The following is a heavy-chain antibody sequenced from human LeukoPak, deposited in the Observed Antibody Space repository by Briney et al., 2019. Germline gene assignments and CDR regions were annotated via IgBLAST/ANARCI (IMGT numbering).Heavy chain of an antibody. Sequence: GGSLRLSCAASGFTFSSYAMSWGRQDPGMGLEWVSAISGSGGSTYYADGVKGRFTISRDNSKNTLYLQMNSLRAEDTAVYYCAKDIYGSGSYDFDYWGQGTLVTVSS. D-gene: IGHD3-10*01. CDR3: AKDIYGSGSYDFDY. CDR1: GFTFSSYA. V-gene: IGHV3-23*01. CDR2: ISGSGGST. J-gene: IGHJ4*02.